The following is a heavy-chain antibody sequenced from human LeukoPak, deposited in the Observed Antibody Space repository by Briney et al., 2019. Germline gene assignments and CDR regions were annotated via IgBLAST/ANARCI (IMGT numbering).Heavy chain of an antibody. Sequence: SQTLSLTCTVSGGSISSGGYYWSWIRQHPGKGLEWIGYIYYSGSTYYNPSLKSRVTISVDTSKNQFSLKLSSVTAADTAVYYCARASYGSGSYQPFDPWGQGTLVTVSS. CDR1: GGSISSGGYY. D-gene: IGHD3-10*01. V-gene: IGHV4-30-4*08. CDR3: ARASYGSGSYQPFDP. J-gene: IGHJ5*02. CDR2: IYYSGST.